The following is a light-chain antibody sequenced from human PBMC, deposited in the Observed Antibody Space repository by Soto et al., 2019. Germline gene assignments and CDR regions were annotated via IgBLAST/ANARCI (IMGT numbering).Light chain of an antibody. CDR3: QQYGSSLFT. V-gene: IGKV3-15*01. CDR1: QSVNSN. Sequence: ERVMTQSPANLSVSPGESATLFCRASQSVNSNLAWYQQKPGQAPRLLLYGASTRATGIPARFSGSQSGTEFTLTIRSLQSEDFAVYYCQQYGSSLFTFGPGTEVDFK. CDR2: GAS. J-gene: IGKJ3*01.